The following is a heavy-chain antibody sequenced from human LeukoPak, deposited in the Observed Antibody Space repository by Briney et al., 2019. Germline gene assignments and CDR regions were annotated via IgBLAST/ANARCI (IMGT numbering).Heavy chain of an antibody. Sequence: SATLSLTWAGFGGSFIGYDWSWIRHPPGKGLEWGEEINHSGPTNYNPSLKSRVNISVDTSKNQFSLKLRSVTAAHTAVYYCAREGGDGDYSEKIDYWGQGTLVTVSS. CDR3: AREGGDGDYSEKIDY. CDR1: GGSFIGYD. J-gene: IGHJ4*02. D-gene: IGHD4-17*01. CDR2: INHSGPT. V-gene: IGHV4-34*01.